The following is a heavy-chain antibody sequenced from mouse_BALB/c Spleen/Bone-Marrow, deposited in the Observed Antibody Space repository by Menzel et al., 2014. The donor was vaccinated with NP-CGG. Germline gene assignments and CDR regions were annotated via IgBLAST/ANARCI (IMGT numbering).Heavy chain of an antibody. D-gene: IGHD4-1*01. CDR2: ILPGSGNT. CDR3: SRSGIHADLSFDY. Sequence: QVQLKQSGAELMKPGASVRISCKATGYTFTDYWIQWVKQRPGHGLEWIGEILPGSGNTNYNEKFKGKATFTADASSNTAYMQLSSLTSEDSAVYYCSRSGIHADLSFDYWGQGTTLTVSS. CDR1: GYTFTDYW. J-gene: IGHJ2*01. V-gene: IGHV1-9*01.